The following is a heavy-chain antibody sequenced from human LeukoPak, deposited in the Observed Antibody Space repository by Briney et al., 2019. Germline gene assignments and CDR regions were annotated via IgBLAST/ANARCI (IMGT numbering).Heavy chain of an antibody. J-gene: IGHJ4*02. D-gene: IGHD2-15*01. V-gene: IGHV3-7*01. CDR3: ARLLPNRPRSPAYYFDY. CDR1: GFTFSSYA. CDR2: IKQDGSEK. Sequence: PGGSLRLSCAASGFTFSSYAMSWVRQAPGKGLEWVANIKQDGSEKYYVDSVKGRFTISRDNAKNSLYLQMNSLRAEDTAVYYCARLLPNRPRSPAYYFDYWGQGTLVTVSS.